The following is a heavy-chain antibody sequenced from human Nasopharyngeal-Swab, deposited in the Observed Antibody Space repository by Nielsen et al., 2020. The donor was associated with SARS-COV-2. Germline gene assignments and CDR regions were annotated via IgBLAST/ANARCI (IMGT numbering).Heavy chain of an antibody. CDR1: GGSFSGYY. J-gene: IGHJ4*01. D-gene: IGHD1-26*01. Sequence: SETLSLTCAVYGGSFSGYYWSWIRQPPGKGLEWIGEINHRGSTNYNPSLKSRVTISVDTSKNQFSLKLSSVTAADTAVYYCAKYLGSGSYQAFCDYWGHGTLVTVSS. V-gene: IGHV4-34*01. CDR3: AKYLGSGSYQAFCDY. CDR2: INHRGST.